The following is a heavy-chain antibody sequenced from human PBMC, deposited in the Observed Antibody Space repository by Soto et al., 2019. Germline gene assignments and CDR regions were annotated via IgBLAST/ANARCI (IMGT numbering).Heavy chain of an antibody. V-gene: IGHV4-30-4*01. Sequence: QVQLQESGPGLVKPSQTLSLTCTVSGGSISSGSYYWSWIRQPPGKGLEGTGHISHSGSTYYNPSLESRITIFVDRSKNQFSLKLNSVTAADTAVYYCARVADCSGGSCLNNWFDPWGQGTLVTVSS. CDR1: GGSISSGSYY. J-gene: IGHJ5*02. CDR2: ISHSGST. D-gene: IGHD2-15*01. CDR3: ARVADCSGGSCLNNWFDP.